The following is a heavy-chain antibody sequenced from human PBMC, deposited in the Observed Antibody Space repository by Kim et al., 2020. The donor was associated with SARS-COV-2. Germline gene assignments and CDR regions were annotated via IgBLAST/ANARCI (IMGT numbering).Heavy chain of an antibody. Sequence: GGSLRLSCVASGFTFNTYAMSWVRQAPGKGLEWVSRISGSDGRTFYADSAKGRFTISRDNSKNTLYLQMNNLRADDTAVYYCASGLRWFGDYWGQGTLVTVPS. J-gene: IGHJ4*02. V-gene: IGHV3-23*01. D-gene: IGHD4-17*01. CDR3: ASGLRWFGDY. CDR2: ISGSDGRT. CDR1: GFTFNTYA.